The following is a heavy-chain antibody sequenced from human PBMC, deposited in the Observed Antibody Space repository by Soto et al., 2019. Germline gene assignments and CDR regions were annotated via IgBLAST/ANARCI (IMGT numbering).Heavy chain of an antibody. Sequence: SETLSLTCGVSGGPISSYTHYWGWIRQSPGKGLEWIANIHYSGSSFYNPSLKSRVTISVDTAKSHFSLTMSSVTAADTAVYYCARLVAVHRGFDPWGQGTLVTVSS. CDR2: IHYSGSS. J-gene: IGHJ5*02. D-gene: IGHD2-15*01. CDR3: ARLVAVHRGFDP. CDR1: GGPISSYTHY. V-gene: IGHV4-39*02.